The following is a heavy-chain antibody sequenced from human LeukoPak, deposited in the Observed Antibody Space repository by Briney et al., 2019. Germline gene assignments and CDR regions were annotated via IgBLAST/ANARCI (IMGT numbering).Heavy chain of an antibody. J-gene: IGHJ6*02. Sequence: ASVKVSCKASGYTFTSYGISWVRQAPGQGLEWMGWISAYNGNTNYAQRLQGRVTMTTDTSTSTTYMELRSLRSDDTAVYYCARELAAAGYYYGMDVWGQGTTVTVSS. D-gene: IGHD6-13*01. CDR1: GYTFTSYG. CDR3: ARELAAAGYYYGMDV. V-gene: IGHV1-18*01. CDR2: ISAYNGNT.